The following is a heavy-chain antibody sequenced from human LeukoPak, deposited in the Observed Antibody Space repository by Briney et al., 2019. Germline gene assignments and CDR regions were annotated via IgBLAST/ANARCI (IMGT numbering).Heavy chain of an antibody. CDR3: ARGGNSYGADDFDY. D-gene: IGHD5-18*01. CDR2: ISSSSSYI. CDR1: GFTFSSYG. Sequence: GGSLRLSRAASGFTFSSYGIHWVRQAPGKGLEWVSSISSSSSYIYYADSVKGRFTISRDNAKNSLYLQMNSLRAEDTAVYYCARGGNSYGADDFDYWGQGTLVTVSS. V-gene: IGHV3-21*01. J-gene: IGHJ4*02.